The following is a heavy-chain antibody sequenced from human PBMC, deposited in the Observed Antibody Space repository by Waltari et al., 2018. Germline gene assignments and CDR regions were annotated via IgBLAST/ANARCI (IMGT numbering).Heavy chain of an antibody. J-gene: IGHJ4*01. V-gene: IGHV4-39*07. CDR1: GGSITTITYF. Sequence: QVQMQESGPGLVRPSETLSLPCAVSGGSITTITYFWGWLRQPPGKGLEWIGSFSYNGNIYYNPSLKSRVTISGDTSKNQISLLLSSVTAADTAVYYCARGLGAIYWGHGTPVTVSS. CDR2: FSYNGNI. D-gene: IGHD3-16*01. CDR3: ARGLGAIY.